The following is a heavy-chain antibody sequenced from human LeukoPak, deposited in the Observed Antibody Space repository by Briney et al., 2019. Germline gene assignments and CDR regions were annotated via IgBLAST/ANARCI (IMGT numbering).Heavy chain of an antibody. J-gene: IGHJ5*02. CDR3: ARDQAAVSNWFDP. Sequence: SETLSLICTVSGGSISSYYWSWIRQPPGKGLEWIGYIYYSGSTNYNPSLKSRVTISVDTSKNQFSLKLSSVTAADTAVYYCARDQAAVSNWFDPWGQGTLVTVSS. D-gene: IGHD6-13*01. CDR1: GGSISSYY. V-gene: IGHV4-59*01. CDR2: IYYSGST.